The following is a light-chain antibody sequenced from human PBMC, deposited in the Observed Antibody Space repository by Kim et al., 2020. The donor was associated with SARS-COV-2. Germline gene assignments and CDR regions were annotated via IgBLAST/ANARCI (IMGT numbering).Light chain of an antibody. Sequence: APGQTATLSCRSSQRVGSAYFAWFQHRPGQAPRLLVFGGAGRATGIPDRFSVSGSGTDSTLTISRLQREDFAVYYCHQYADSPRTFGPGTRLEIK. CDR3: HQYADSPRT. CDR2: GGA. V-gene: IGKV3-20*01. J-gene: IGKJ5*01. CDR1: QRVGSAY.